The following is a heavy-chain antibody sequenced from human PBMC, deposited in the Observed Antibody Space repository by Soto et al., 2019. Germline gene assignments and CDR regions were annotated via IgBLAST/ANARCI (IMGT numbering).Heavy chain of an antibody. V-gene: IGHV1-3*01. CDR1: GYTLTSNA. CDR3: ARSYDFWSGYYKY. J-gene: IGHJ4*02. D-gene: IGHD3-3*01. Sequence: SVKVTCKDSGYTLTSNARQWVRQAPGQRLEWMGWINAGNGNTKYSQKFQGRVTITRDTSASTAYMELSSLRSEDTAVYYCARSYDFWSGYYKYWGQGTLVTVSS. CDR2: INAGNGNT.